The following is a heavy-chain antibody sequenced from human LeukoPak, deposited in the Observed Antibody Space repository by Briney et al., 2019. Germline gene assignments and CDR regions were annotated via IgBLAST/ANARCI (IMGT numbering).Heavy chain of an antibody. V-gene: IGHV3-30*18. J-gene: IGHJ4*02. CDR3: AKDGAPLGIVYFDY. D-gene: IGHD7-27*01. Sequence: PGRSLRLSCAASGFTFSSYGMHWVRQAPGKGLEWVAVISYDGSNKYYADSVKGRFTISRDNSKNTLYLQMNSLRAEDTAVYYCAKDGAPLGIVYFDYWGQGTLVTVSS. CDR1: GFTFSSYG. CDR2: ISYDGSNK.